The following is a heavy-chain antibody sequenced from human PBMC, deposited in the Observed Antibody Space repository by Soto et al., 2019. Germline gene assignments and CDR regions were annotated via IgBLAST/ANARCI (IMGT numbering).Heavy chain of an antibody. V-gene: IGHV1-69*13. CDR1: GGTFSSYA. Sequence: SVKVSCKASGGTFSSYAISWVRQAPGQGLEWMGGIIPIFGTANYAQKFQGRVTITADESTSTAYMELSSLRSEDTAVYYCARPGFLYSSGPLAYYGMDVWGQGTTVTVSS. D-gene: IGHD6-19*01. J-gene: IGHJ6*02. CDR2: IIPIFGTA. CDR3: ARPGFLYSSGPLAYYGMDV.